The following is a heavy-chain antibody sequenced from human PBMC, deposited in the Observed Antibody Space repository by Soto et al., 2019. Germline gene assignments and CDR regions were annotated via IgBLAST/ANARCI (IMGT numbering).Heavy chain of an antibody. J-gene: IGHJ6*02. D-gene: IGHD2-2*01. CDR3: ARGDIVLVPAAHYYGMDV. Sequence: ASVKVSCKASGYTFTSYAMHWVRQAPGQRLEWMGWINAGNGNTKYSQKFQGRVTMTTDTSTSTAYMELRSLRSDDTAVYYCARGDIVLVPAAHYYGMDVWGQGTTVTVS. CDR1: GYTFTSYA. CDR2: INAGNGNT. V-gene: IGHV1-3*01.